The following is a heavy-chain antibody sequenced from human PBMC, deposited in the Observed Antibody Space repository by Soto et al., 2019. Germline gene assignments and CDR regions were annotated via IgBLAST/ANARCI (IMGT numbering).Heavy chain of an antibody. CDR3: ARSPPYTTGWTLY. D-gene: IGHD6-19*01. CDR2: IIPIFGTA. CDR1: GGTFSSYA. Sequence: SVKVSCKASGGTFSSYAITWVRQAPGQGLEWMGGIIPIFGTANYAQKFQARVTITADESTSTAYMELSSLRSEDTAVYYCARSPPYTTGWTLYWGQGTQVTVSS. J-gene: IGHJ1*01. V-gene: IGHV1-69*13.